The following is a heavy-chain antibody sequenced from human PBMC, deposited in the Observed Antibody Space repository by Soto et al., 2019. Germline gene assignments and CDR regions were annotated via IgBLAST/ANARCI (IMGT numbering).Heavy chain of an antibody. J-gene: IGHJ3*02. V-gene: IGHV4-59*08. Sequence: SETMSLTCTVSGGSISSYYWSWIRQPPGKGLEWIGYIYYSGSTNYNPSLKSRVTISVDTSKNQFSLKLSSVTAADTAVYYCARHCGGDCYSGAFDIWGQGTMVTVSS. CDR1: GGSISSYY. CDR3: ARHCGGDCYSGAFDI. CDR2: IYYSGST. D-gene: IGHD2-21*01.